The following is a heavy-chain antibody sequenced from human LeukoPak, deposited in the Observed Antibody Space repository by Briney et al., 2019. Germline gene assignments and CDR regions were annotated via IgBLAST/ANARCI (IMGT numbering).Heavy chain of an antibody. CDR1: GYTFTSSG. CDR3: ARGSLGTHCYDSSGYGD. D-gene: IGHD3-22*01. CDR2: ISAYNGNT. J-gene: IGHJ4*02. Sequence: EASVKVSCKASGYTFTSSGISWGRQAHGQGLEWMGWISAYNGNTNYAQKLQGRVTMTTDTSTSTAYMELRSLRSDDTAVYYCARGSLGTHCYDSSGYGDWGQGTLVTVSS. V-gene: IGHV1-18*01.